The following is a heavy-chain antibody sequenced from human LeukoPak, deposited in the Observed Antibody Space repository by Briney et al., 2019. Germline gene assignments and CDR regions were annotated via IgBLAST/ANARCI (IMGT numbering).Heavy chain of an antibody. Sequence: GGSLRLSCAASGFTFINYSMHWVRQVPGKGLEYVATVNRSGGRTFYGNSVKGRFTISRDNSKNSLYLQMGSLRSEDMAVYYCAREGVDRVTFFDFWGQGTLVIVSS. D-gene: IGHD5-12*01. J-gene: IGHJ4*02. V-gene: IGHV3-64*01. CDR3: AREGVDRVTFFDF. CDR2: VNRSGGRT. CDR1: GFTFINYS.